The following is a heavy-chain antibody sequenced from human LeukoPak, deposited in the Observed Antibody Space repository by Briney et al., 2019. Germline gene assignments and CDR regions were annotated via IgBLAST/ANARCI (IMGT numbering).Heavy chain of an antibody. CDR1: GGSISSGGYY. CDR3: ARVERDGYNYLMGY. CDR2: IYYSGST. D-gene: IGHD5-24*01. V-gene: IGHV4-31*03. J-gene: IGHJ4*02. Sequence: SETLSLTCTVSGGSISSGGYYWSWIRQHPGKGLEWIGYIYYSGSTYYNPSLKSRVTISVDTTKNQSSLKLSSVTAADTAVYYCARVERDGYNYLMGYWGQGTLVTVSS.